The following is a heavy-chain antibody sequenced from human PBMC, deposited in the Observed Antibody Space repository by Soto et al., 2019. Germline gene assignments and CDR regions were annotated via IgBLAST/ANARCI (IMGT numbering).Heavy chain of an antibody. CDR2: ISGSGSFT. Sequence: PGGSLTLSCAASGFTFSSYAMSWVRQAPGKGLEWVSAISGSGSFTYYADSVKGRFNISRDNAKNTLYLQMNSLRAEDTAVYYCAKEGLVAGTLHCFDPWGQGTLVTVSS. CDR3: AKEGLVAGTLHCFDP. J-gene: IGHJ5*02. V-gene: IGHV3-23*01. D-gene: IGHD3-9*01. CDR1: GFTFSSYA.